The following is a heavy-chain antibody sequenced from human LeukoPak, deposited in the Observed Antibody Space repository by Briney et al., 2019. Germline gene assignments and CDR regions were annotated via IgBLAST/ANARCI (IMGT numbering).Heavy chain of an antibody. CDR1: GGSISSYY. CDR2: IYYSGST. CDR3: ATRGSGWYEGYFDY. V-gene: IGHV4-59*01. Sequence: SETLSLTCTVSGGSISSYYWSWIRQPPGKGLEWIGYIYYSGSTNYNPSLKSRVTISVDTSKNQFSLKLSSATAADTAVYYCATRGSGWYEGYFDYWGQGTLVTVSS. J-gene: IGHJ4*02. D-gene: IGHD6-19*01.